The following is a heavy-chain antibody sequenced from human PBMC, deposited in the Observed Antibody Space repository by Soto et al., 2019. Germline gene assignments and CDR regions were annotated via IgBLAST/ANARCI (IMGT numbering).Heavy chain of an antibody. D-gene: IGHD2-15*01. V-gene: IGHV1-18*01. J-gene: IGHJ4*02. CDR3: ARDLEDIVVVVAATPFDY. Sequence: QVQLVQSGAEVKKPGASVKVSCKASGYTFTSYGISWVRQAPGQGLEWMGWISAYNGNTNYAQKLQGRVTMTTDTSTSTAYMELRSRRSDDTAVYYCARDLEDIVVVVAATPFDYWGQGTLVTVSS. CDR1: GYTFTSYG. CDR2: ISAYNGNT.